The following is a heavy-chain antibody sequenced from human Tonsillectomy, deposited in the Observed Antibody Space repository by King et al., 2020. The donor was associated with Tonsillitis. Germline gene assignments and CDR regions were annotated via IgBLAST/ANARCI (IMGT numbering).Heavy chain of an antibody. CDR1: GDTFSNYA. D-gene: IGHD5-18*01. V-gene: IGHV1-69*09. Sequence: QLVQSGAEVKKPGSSVKVSCKASGDTFSNYAINWVRQAPGQGLEWMGRIIPILNIANSVQKFQGRVTITADKSTRTAFMELSSLRPEDTAVYYCSRVSPPEIQVPTQSAAFDIWGQGTMVTVSS. CDR2: IIPILNIA. J-gene: IGHJ3*02. CDR3: SRVSPPEIQVPTQSAAFDI.